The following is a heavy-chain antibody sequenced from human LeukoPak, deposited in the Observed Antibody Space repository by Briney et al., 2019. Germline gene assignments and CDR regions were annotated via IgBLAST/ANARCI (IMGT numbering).Heavy chain of an antibody. CDR2: INHSGST. Sequence: SETLSLTCSVYGGSLSGYYWSWIRQTPGKGLELIGEINHSGSTYSNPSLKSRLTFSVDTSKNQFSLNLDSVTAADTAVYYCARSSEDFYGSGKFDPWGQGTLVTVSS. J-gene: IGHJ5*02. D-gene: IGHD3-10*01. CDR3: ARSSEDFYGSGKFDP. CDR1: GGSLSGYY. V-gene: IGHV4-34*01.